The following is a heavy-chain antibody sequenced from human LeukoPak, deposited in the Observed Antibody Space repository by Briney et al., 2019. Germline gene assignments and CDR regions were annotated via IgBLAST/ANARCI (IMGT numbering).Heavy chain of an antibody. CDR2: IGTAGDT. D-gene: IGHD1-1*01. CDR3: ARVAKERVGGVYYFDY. CDR1: GFTFSDYD. V-gene: IGHV3-13*01. Sequence: GGSLRLSCAASGFTFSDYDMHWVRQAAGKGLEWVSAIGTAGDTYYTGSVKGRFTISRENAKNSLYLQMNSLRAGDTAVYYCARVAKERVGGVYYFDYWGQGTLVTVSS. J-gene: IGHJ4*02.